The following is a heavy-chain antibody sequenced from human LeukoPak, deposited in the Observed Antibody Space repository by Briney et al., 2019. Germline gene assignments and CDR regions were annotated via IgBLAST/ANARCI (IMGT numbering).Heavy chain of an antibody. Sequence: GSLSLSCAASGFPFSSYSMNWVRQAPGKGLEWVSSISSSSSYIYYADSVKGRFTISRDNAKNSLYLQLNSLRAEDTAVYYFSKDRNRFFTCSHFLGQGTLVTVSS. D-gene: IGHD1-14*01. J-gene: IGHJ4*01. V-gene: IGHV3-21*01. CDR1: GFPFSSYS. CDR2: ISSSSSYI. CDR3: SKDRNRFFTCSHF.